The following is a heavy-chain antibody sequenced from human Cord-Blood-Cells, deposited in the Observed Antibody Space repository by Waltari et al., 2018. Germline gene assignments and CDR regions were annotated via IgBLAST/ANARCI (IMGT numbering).Heavy chain of an antibody. J-gene: IGHJ6*03. CDR2: IIPILGIA. D-gene: IGHD6-13*01. V-gene: IGHV1-69*09. CDR1: GGTFSSYA. CDR3: ARAPYSSSWYYYYYYMDV. Sequence: QVQLVQSGAEVKKPGSSVKVSCKASGGTFSSYAISWVRQAPGTRLEWMGSIIPILGIANYAQKFQGRVTITADKSTSTAYMELSSLRSEDTAVYYCARAPYSSSWYYYYYYMDVWGKGTTVTVSS.